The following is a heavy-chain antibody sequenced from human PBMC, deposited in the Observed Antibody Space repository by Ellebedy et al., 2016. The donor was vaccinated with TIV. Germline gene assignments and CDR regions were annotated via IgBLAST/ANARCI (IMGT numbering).Heavy chain of an antibody. J-gene: IGHJ3*02. Sequence: GESLKISCKGFGYTFNDYWIAWVRQTPETGLEWMGLIYPSDSDTRYSPSFEGQVTISVDKSITTAYLHWSSLNASDTAMYYCASHEGNAFDIWGQGTMVTVSS. D-gene: IGHD3-10*01. V-gene: IGHV5-51*01. CDR2: IYPSDSDT. CDR1: GYTFNDYW. CDR3: ASHEGNAFDI.